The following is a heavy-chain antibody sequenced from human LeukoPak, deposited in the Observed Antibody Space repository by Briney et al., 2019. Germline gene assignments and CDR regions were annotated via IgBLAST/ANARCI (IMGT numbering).Heavy chain of an antibody. CDR2: ISSNGGST. V-gene: IGHV3-64*01. CDR1: GFTFSNFA. CDR3: ARGGVVPATTGDY. D-gene: IGHD2-2*01. J-gene: IGHJ4*02. Sequence: GGSLRLSCAASGFTFSNFAMHWVRQAPGKGLVYVSAISSNGGSTYYANSVKGRFTISRDNSKNTLYLQMGSLRAEDMAVYYCARGGVVPATTGDYWGQGTLVTVSS.